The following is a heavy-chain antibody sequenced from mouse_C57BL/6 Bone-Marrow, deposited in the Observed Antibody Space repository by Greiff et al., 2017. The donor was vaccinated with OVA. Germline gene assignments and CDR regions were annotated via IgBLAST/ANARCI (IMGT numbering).Heavy chain of an antibody. CDR1: GYTFTDYE. V-gene: IGHV1-15*01. D-gene: IGHD1-1*01. CDR2: IDPETGGT. CDR3: TRDYYGSSPWFAC. Sequence: QVQLQQSGAELVRPGASVTLSCKASGYTFTDYEMHWVKQTPVHGLEWIGAIDPETGGTAYNQKFKGKAILTADKSSSTAYMELRSLTSEDSAVYYCTRDYYGSSPWFACWGQGTLVTVSA. J-gene: IGHJ3*01.